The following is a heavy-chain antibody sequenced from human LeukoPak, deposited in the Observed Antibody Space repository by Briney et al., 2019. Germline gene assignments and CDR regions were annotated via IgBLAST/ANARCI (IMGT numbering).Heavy chain of an antibody. J-gene: IGHJ4*02. CDR2: ISGSGNRI. Sequence: SGGSLRLSCAASGFPLSDHYVTWIRQAPGKGLEFISYISGSGNRINYADSVKGRFIVSRDNARNSVDVQMNSLRTEDTAVYFCARDWRNNGMDLGGRGTLVTVSS. D-gene: IGHD3-3*01. V-gene: IGHV3-11*01. CDR3: ARDWRNNGMDL. CDR1: GFPLSDHY.